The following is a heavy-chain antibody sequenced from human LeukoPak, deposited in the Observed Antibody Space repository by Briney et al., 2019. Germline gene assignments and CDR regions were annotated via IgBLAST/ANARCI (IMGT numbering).Heavy chain of an antibody. CDR1: GYSFTSYW. CDR2: IYPDDSDT. CDR3: ARHLSGWYADY. V-gene: IGHV5-51*01. J-gene: IGHJ4*02. Sequence: GESLKISCKGSGYSFTSYWIGWVRQMPGKGLEWMGIIYPDDSDTRYSPSFQGQVTISADKSISTAYLQWDSLKASDTAIYYCARHLSGWYADYWGQGALVTVSS. D-gene: IGHD6-19*01.